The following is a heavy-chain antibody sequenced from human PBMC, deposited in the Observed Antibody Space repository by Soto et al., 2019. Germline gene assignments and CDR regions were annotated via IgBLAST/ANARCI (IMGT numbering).Heavy chain of an antibody. Sequence: EVQLVESGGGLVQPGGSLRVSCAASGFTFRSHRIHWVRQAPGKGLEWVSRIDTDGGGTSYADSVKGRFTISTDNAGNTVHLQMNGLRVEDTGVYYCATVFDVWGQGTLVTVSS. V-gene: IGHV3-74*01. J-gene: IGHJ4*02. CDR2: IDTDGGGT. CDR1: GFTFRSHR. CDR3: ATVFDV. D-gene: IGHD4-17*01.